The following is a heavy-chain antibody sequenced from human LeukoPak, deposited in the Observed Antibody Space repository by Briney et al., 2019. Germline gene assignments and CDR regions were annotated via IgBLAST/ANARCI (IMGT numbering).Heavy chain of an antibody. CDR1: QFTFSSYA. Sequence: SGGSLRLSCAASQFTFSSYAMSWVRQAPGKGLEWVSTVSNNGGDTYYADSVQGRFTISRHSSKNTLFLQMNSLRDEDTAVYYCAKRSGGYFFEYWGQGTLVTVSS. J-gene: IGHJ4*02. CDR3: AKRSGGYFFEY. CDR2: VSNNGGDT. D-gene: IGHD3-10*01. V-gene: IGHV3-23*01.